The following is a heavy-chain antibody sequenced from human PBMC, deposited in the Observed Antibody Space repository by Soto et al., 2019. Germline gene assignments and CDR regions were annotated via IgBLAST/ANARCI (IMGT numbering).Heavy chain of an antibody. CDR1: GGSFSDYY. J-gene: IGHJ4*02. CDR2: VFHSGST. V-gene: IGHV4-34*12. CDR3: ASGRIHYNYIWGTYRTYYFDS. D-gene: IGHD3-16*02. Sequence: KPSETLSLTCAVSGGSFSDYYWTWFRQPPGQGLEWIGEVFHSGSTTYNPSLRSRISMSIDTSKNQFFLNLRSVTAADTAVYYCASGRIHYNYIWGTYRTYYFDSWGQGTLVTVSS.